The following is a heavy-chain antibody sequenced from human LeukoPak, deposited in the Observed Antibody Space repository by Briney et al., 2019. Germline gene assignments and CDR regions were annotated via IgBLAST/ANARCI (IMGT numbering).Heavy chain of an antibody. Sequence: KPSETLSLTCAVYGGSFSGYYWSWIRQPPGKGLEWIGEINHSGSTNYNPSLKSRVTISVDTSKNQFSLKLSSVTAADPAVYYCARVGSGVNRPLDYWGQGTLVTVSS. J-gene: IGHJ4*02. CDR2: INHSGST. D-gene: IGHD3-10*01. CDR1: GGSFSGYY. V-gene: IGHV4-34*01. CDR3: ARVGSGVNRPLDY.